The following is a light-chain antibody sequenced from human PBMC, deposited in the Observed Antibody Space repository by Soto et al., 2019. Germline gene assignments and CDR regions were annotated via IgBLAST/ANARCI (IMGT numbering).Light chain of an antibody. CDR2: EGS. J-gene: IGLJ2*01. V-gene: IGLV2-23*01. CDR3: CSYAGSSTYVV. Sequence: QSGLTQPASVSGSPGQSITISCTGTSSDVGSYNLVSWYQQFPGKAPKLMIYEGSKRPSGVSNRFSGSKSGNTASLTISGLQAEDEADYYCCSYAGSSTYVVFGGGTKVTVL. CDR1: SSDVGSYNL.